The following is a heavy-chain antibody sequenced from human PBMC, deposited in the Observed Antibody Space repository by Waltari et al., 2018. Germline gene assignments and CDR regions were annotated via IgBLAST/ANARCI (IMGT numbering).Heavy chain of an antibody. CDR3: ARGRAYYYGSGSYYISYYYYMDV. J-gene: IGHJ6*03. CDR2: INHSGST. D-gene: IGHD3-10*01. CDR1: GGSFSGYY. Sequence: QVQLQQWGAGLLKPSETLSLTCAVYGGSFSGYYWSWIRQPPGKGLEWIGEINHSGSTNYNPSLKSRVTISVDTSKNQFSLKLSSVTAADTAVYYCARGRAYYYGSGSYYISYYYYMDVWGKGTTVTVSS. V-gene: IGHV4-34*01.